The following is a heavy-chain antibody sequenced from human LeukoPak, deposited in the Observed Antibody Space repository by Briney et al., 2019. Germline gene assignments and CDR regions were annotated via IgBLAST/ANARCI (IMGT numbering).Heavy chain of an antibody. Sequence: GASVKVSCKASGGTFSSYAISWVRQAPGQGLEWMGGIIPIFGTANYAQKFQGRVTITADESTSTAYMELSSLRSEDTAVYYCARGGDFWSGPSLYYMDVWGKGTTVTVSS. D-gene: IGHD3-3*01. CDR1: GGTFSSYA. CDR3: ARGGDFWSGPSLYYMDV. J-gene: IGHJ6*03. V-gene: IGHV1-69*01. CDR2: IIPIFGTA.